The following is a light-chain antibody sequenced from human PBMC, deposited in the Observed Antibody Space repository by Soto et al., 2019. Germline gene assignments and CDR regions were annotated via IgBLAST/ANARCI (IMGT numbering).Light chain of an antibody. CDR1: QSLLQSNGYTY. J-gene: IGKJ1*01. Sequence: DIVRTQSPLSLTVTPGEPASISCRSSQSLLQSNGYTYLDWYLQKPGQSPQLLIYMGSTRSFGVPDRLSGSGSGTDFTLTISRVEADDVGVYSAMQNLQNRPFGQRTKVDIX. V-gene: IGKV2-28*01. CDR2: MGS. CDR3: MQNLQNRP.